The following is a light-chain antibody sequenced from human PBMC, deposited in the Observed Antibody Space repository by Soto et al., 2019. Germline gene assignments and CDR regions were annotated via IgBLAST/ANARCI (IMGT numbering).Light chain of an antibody. CDR2: GAS. J-gene: IGKJ2*01. Sequence: EIVMTQSPATLSVSPGERATLSCRASQSVNSNLAWYQQKPGQAPRLLIYGASTSATGIPASFSGSESGTEFTLTISGLESEDVAVYYCQEYNNWPPYTFGQGTKVDIK. CDR1: QSVNSN. V-gene: IGKV3-15*01. CDR3: QEYNNWPPYT.